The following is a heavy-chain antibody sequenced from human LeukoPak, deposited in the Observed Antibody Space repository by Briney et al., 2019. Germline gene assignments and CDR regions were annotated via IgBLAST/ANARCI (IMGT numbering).Heavy chain of an antibody. CDR3: ARDSSGWYGGAFDI. CDR2: IYSGGST. D-gene: IGHD6-19*01. J-gene: IGHJ3*02. Sequence: GGSLRLSCAASGFTVSSNYMSWVRQAPGKGLEWVSVIYSGGSTYYADSVKGRFTISRDNSKNTLYLQMNSLRAEDTAVYYCARDSSGWYGGAFDIWGQGTMVTVSS. CDR1: GFTVSSNY. V-gene: IGHV3-66*01.